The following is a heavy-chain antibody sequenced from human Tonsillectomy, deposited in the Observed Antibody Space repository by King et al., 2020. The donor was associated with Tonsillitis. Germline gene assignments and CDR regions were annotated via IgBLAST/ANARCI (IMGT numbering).Heavy chain of an antibody. CDR1: GGAFSSYV. V-gene: IGHV1-69*01. D-gene: IGHD3-16*01. CDR3: ARKGALISWLDP. CDR2: IFPLFGTT. J-gene: IGHJ5*02. Sequence: LVQSGAEVKKPGSSVKVSCQASGGAFSSYVISWVRQAPGQGLEWMGGIFPLFGTTNYAQKFQGRVTFTADESTNTAYMELSSLTSDDTAMYFCARKGALISWLDPWGQGTLVTVSS.